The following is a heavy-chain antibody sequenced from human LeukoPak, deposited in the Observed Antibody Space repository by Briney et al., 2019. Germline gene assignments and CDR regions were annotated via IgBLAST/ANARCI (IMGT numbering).Heavy chain of an antibody. CDR1: GFTFSGSP. J-gene: IGHJ6*02. V-gene: IGHV3-73*01. Sequence: AGGSLRLSCAASGFTFSGSPIHWVRQASGRGLEWAGHIRRKADNYATTYAASMKGRFTISRDDSKNTAFLQMNSLKIEDSAVYYCTKDYYYSLDVWGQGTTVTVSS. CDR2: IRRKADNYAT. CDR3: TKDYYYSLDV.